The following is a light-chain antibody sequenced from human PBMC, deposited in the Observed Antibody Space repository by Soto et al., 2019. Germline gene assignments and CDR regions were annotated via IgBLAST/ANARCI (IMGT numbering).Light chain of an antibody. CDR1: SSDVGAYNY. V-gene: IGLV2-11*01. CDR3: CSYGNSYTYV. CDR2: DVD. J-gene: IGLJ1*01. Sequence: SVLTHPRSVSGSPGQSVTISCTGTSSDVGAYNYVSWYQQHPGKAPKLMIYDVDKRPSGVPDRFSGSKSGNTASLTISGLQADDEADYYSCSYGNSYTYVFGIGTKLTV.